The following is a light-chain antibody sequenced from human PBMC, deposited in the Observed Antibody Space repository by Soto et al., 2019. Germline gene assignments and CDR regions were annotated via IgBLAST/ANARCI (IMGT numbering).Light chain of an antibody. CDR3: SSYTSSSSWV. J-gene: IGLJ3*02. Sequence: QSVLTQPASVSGSPGQSITISCTGTNSDVGGYNYVSWYQQHPGKAPKVMIYEVSNRPSGVSNRFFGSKSGNTASLTISGLQAEDEADYYCSSYTSSSSWVFGGGTKLTVL. CDR1: NSDVGGYNY. CDR2: EVS. V-gene: IGLV2-14*01.